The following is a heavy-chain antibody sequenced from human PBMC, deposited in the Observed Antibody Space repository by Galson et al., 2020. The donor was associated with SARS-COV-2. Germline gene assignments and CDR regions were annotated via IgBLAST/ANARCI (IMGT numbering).Heavy chain of an antibody. Sequence: GESLKISCVASGFTFSSYTLTWVRQAPGKGLEWVSAIRGGGSRTYYADSMKGRFTVSRDNSRNTLYLHMSSLRVEDTAVYYCAMGGSQYRPLDYWGQGNPFTVSS. CDR3: AMGGSQYRPLDY. CDR1: GFTFSSYT. J-gene: IGHJ4*02. V-gene: IGHV3-23*01. D-gene: IGHD3-16*01. CDR2: IRGGGSRT.